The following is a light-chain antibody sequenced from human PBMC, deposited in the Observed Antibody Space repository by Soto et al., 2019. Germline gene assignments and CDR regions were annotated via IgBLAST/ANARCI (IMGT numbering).Light chain of an antibody. Sequence: QSVLTQPPSVSAAPGQKVTISCSGSSSNIGNNYVSWYQQLPGTAPKLLMYENNKRPSGIPERFSGSKSGTSATLGITGLQTGDEADYYCGTWDSSLSARWVFGGGTKVTVL. CDR2: ENN. CDR3: GTWDSSLSARWV. J-gene: IGLJ3*02. CDR1: SSNIGNNY. V-gene: IGLV1-51*02.